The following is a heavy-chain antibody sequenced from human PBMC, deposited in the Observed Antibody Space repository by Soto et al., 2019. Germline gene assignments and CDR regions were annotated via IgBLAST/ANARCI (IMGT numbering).Heavy chain of an antibody. CDR2: IIPYYNTL. J-gene: IGHJ4*02. CDR1: EGTFNSYA. Sequence: QAQVVQSGAEVRKPGSSVKLSCKASEGTFNSYAIAWVRQAPGQGLEWMGGIIPYYNTLNYAQKFQDMVTITADDYTNTVYMELSSLRSDDTAVYFCASGASRWYPYFCDSWGQGTLVTVSS. CDR3: ASGASRWYPYFCDS. V-gene: IGHV1-69*01. D-gene: IGHD6-13*01.